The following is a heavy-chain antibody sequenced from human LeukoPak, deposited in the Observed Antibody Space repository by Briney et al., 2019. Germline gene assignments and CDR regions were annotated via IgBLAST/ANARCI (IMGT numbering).Heavy chain of an antibody. CDR1: GFTFSSFE. Sequence: GGSLRLSCAASGFTFSSFEFRWVRQAPGRGLEWVSSISSSGSTIYYADSLQGRFTISRDNAKNSLYLQMNSLRAEDTAVYYCARKLPNYFDSSGYSISLDFWGQGTLVTVSS. J-gene: IGHJ4*02. CDR3: ARKLPNYFDSSGYSISLDF. D-gene: IGHD3-22*01. V-gene: IGHV3-48*03. CDR2: ISSSGSTI.